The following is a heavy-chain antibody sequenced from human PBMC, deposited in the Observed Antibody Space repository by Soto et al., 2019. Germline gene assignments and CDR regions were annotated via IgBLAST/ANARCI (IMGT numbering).Heavy chain of an antibody. V-gene: IGHV1-18*01. CDR2: ISANNGDT. J-gene: IGHJ6*03. Sequence: QVQLVQSGAEVKKPGASVKVSCKASGYTFTSHGISWVRQAPGQGLEWLGWISANNGDTNYAQKFQGRVTVTTDTSTSTGYMELRSLRSEDTAVYYCARMVRGSNIDYYYDMDVWGKGTTVTVSS. CDR1: GYTFTSHG. CDR3: ARMVRGSNIDYYYDMDV. D-gene: IGHD3-10*01.